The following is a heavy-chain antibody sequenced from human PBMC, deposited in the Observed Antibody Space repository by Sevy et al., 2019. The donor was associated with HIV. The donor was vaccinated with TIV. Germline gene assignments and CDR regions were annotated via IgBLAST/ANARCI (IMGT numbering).Heavy chain of an antibody. Sequence: GGSLRLSCAASGFTFSSYAMSWVRQAPGKGLEWVSAISGSGYSTYYADSVKGRFTISRDNSKNTLYLQMNSLRAEDMAVYFCATQQQLVLFDAFDIWGQGTMVTVSS. V-gene: IGHV3-23*01. CDR3: ATQQQLVLFDAFDI. D-gene: IGHD6-13*01. CDR2: ISGSGYST. J-gene: IGHJ3*02. CDR1: GFTFSSYA.